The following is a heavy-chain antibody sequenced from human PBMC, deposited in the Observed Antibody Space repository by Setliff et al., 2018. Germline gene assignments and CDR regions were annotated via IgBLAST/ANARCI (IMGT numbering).Heavy chain of an antibody. Sequence: ETLSLTCAIYGESSSGYYWSWIRQSPGKTLEWIGEIMDGRDTVYNPSLNSRVTISFDTSRNQFSLELSSVTAADTAVYYCARHATYYYGSGNLPFDHWAQGSLVTVSS. J-gene: IGHJ4*02. V-gene: IGHV4-34*12. CDR3: ARHATYYYGSGNLPFDH. CDR1: GESSSGYY. D-gene: IGHD3-10*01. CDR2: IMDGRDT.